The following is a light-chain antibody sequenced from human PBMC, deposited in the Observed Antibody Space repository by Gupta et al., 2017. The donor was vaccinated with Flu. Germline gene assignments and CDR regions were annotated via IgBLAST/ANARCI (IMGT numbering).Light chain of an antibody. CDR3: QQHEDNLSLT. Sequence: LDWYQQKQGQPPTLLIYLDATRTSGVANPFSGSGCGTDLAFTLTSRQVEDVAVYYCQQHEDNLSLTFGGGTKVEIK. J-gene: IGKJ4*01. CDR2: LDA. V-gene: IGKV4-1*01.